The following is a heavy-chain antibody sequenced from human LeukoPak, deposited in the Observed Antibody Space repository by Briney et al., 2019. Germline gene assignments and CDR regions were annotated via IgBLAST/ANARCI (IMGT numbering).Heavy chain of an antibody. CDR1: GGTFSSYA. D-gene: IGHD6-19*01. V-gene: IGHV1-69*01. CDR2: IIPIFGTA. J-gene: IGHJ4*02. CDR3: ARDSSGWYSELQY. Sequence: ASVKVSCKASGGTFSSYAISWVRQAPGQGLEWMGGIIPIFGTANYAQKFQGRVTITADESTSTAYMELSSLRSEDTAVYYCARDSSGWYSELQYWGQGTLVTVSS.